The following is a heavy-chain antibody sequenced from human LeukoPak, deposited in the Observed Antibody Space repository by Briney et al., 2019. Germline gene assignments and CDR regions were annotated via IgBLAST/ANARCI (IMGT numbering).Heavy chain of an antibody. V-gene: IGHV3-23*01. Sequence: GGSLRLSCAASGFTFSSYAMSWVRQAPGKGLEWVSAISGSGGSTYYADSVKGRFTISRDNAKNSLYLQMNSLRAEDTAVYYCARDWYCSSTSCYASAYWYYYYGMDVWGQGTTVTVSS. CDR1: GFTFSSYA. J-gene: IGHJ6*02. CDR3: ARDWYCSSTSCYASAYWYYYYGMDV. CDR2: ISGSGGST. D-gene: IGHD2-2*01.